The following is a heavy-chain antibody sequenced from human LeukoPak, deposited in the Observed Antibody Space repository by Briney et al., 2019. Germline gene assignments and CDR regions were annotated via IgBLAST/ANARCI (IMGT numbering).Heavy chain of an antibody. V-gene: IGHV3-74*01. CDR2: INSDGSST. J-gene: IGHJ4*02. CDR1: GFTFSTYW. CDR3: ARDRSLAS. Sequence: GGSLRLPCAASGFTFSTYWMHWVRQAPGMGLVWVSRINSDGSSTGYADSVKGRFTISGDNAKNTLYLQMNSLRAEDTAVYYCARDRSLASWGQGTLVTVSS.